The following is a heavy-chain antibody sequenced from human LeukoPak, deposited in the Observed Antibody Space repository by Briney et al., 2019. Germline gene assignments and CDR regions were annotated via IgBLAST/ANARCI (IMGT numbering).Heavy chain of an antibody. CDR1: GGTFSSYA. CDR3: AREVYDILTGYSYYYYMDA. CDR2: IIPIFGTA. Sequence: GASVKVSCXASGGTFSSYAISWVRQAPGQGLEWMGRIIPIFGTANYAQKFQGRVTITTDESTSTAYMELSSLRSEDTAVYYCAREVYDILTGYSYYYYMDAWGKGTTVTVSS. J-gene: IGHJ6*03. V-gene: IGHV1-69*05. D-gene: IGHD3-9*01.